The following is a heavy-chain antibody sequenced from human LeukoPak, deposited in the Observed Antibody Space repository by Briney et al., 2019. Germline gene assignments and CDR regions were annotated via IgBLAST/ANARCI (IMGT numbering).Heavy chain of an antibody. J-gene: IGHJ4*02. CDR2: ISGDGGST. CDR1: GFTFDDYA. Sequence: GGSLRLSCAASGFTFDDYAMHWVRQAPGKGLEWVSLISGDGGSTYYADSVKGRFTISRDNSKNSLYLQMNSLRTEDTALYYCAKYIFVDTAMVPLFDYWGQGPLVTVSS. V-gene: IGHV3-43*02. D-gene: IGHD5-18*01. CDR3: AKYIFVDTAMVPLFDY.